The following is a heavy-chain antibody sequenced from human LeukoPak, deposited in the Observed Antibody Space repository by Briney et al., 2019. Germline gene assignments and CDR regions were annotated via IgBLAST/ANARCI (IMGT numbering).Heavy chain of an antibody. J-gene: IGHJ4*02. V-gene: IGHV3-30*18. D-gene: IGHD6-19*01. Sequence: GGSLRLSCAASGFTFSRYGMHWVRQAPGKGLEWVAVISYNGSNKYYADSVKGRFTISRDNSKNTLYLQMSSLRPEDTAVYYCVNQISGWVYWGQGTLVTVSS. CDR2: ISYNGSNK. CDR1: GFTFSRYG. CDR3: VNQISGWVY.